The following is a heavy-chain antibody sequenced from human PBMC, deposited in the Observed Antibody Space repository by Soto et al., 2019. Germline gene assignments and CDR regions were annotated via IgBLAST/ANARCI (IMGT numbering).Heavy chain of an antibody. D-gene: IGHD5-18*01. CDR3: ACRGYSYGFSPGMDV. CDR2: IYYSGST. V-gene: IGHV4-31*03. CDR1: GGSISSGGYY. Sequence: QVQLQESGPGLVKPSQTLSLTCTVSGGSISSGGYYWSWIRQHPGKGLEWIGYIYYSGSTYYTPSLKSRVTISVDTSKNQFSLKLSSVTAADTAVYYWACRGYSYGFSPGMDVWGQGTTVTVSS. J-gene: IGHJ6*02.